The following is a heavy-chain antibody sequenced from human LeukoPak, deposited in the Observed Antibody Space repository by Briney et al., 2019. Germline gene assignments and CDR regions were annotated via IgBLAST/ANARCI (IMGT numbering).Heavy chain of an antibody. J-gene: IGHJ5*02. CDR3: ARVTGIVVPAAIPVFGRWFDP. CDR1: GGSISSYY. Sequence: SETLSLTCTVSGGSISSYYWSWIRQPPGKGLEWIGYIYYSGSTNYNPSLKSRVTISVDTSKIQFSMKLSSVTAADTAVYYCARVTGIVVPAAIPVFGRWFDPWGQGTLVTVSS. CDR2: IYYSGST. V-gene: IGHV4-59*01. D-gene: IGHD2-2*01.